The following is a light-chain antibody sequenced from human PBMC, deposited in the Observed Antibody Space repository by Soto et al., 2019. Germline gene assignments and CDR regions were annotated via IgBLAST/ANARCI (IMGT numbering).Light chain of an antibody. V-gene: IGLV2-11*01. CDR2: DVT. CDR1: SSDVGGYNY. J-gene: IGLJ1*01. Sequence: QSALTQPRSVYGSPGQSLTISCTGTSSDVGGYNYVSWYQQYPGKVPKLMIYDVTKRPSGAPDRFSGSKSGNTASLTISGLQAEDEADYYCCSHAGSYTYVFGTGTKVTVL. CDR3: CSHAGSYTYV.